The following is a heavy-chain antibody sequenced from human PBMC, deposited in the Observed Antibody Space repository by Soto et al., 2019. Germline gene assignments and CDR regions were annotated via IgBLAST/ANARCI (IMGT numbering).Heavy chain of an antibody. CDR3: ARRAVTTSGHSADDAFDF. CDR1: GFIFSTYG. D-gene: IGHD4-4*01. J-gene: IGHJ3*01. CDR2: IWYDESNK. Sequence: GGSLRLSCAASGFIFSTYGMHWVRQAPGKGLEWVAVIWYDESNKYYADSVKGRFTISRDNSENTLYLQMNSLRAEDTAVYYCARRAVTTSGHSADDAFDFWGQGTMVTVSS. V-gene: IGHV3-33*01.